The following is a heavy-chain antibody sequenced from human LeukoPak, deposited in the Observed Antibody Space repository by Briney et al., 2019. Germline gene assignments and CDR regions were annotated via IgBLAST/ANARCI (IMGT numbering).Heavy chain of an antibody. CDR3: ARAKELGYSYGLYYFDY. CDR1: GGSISSYY. CDR2: IYYSGST. D-gene: IGHD5-18*01. J-gene: IGHJ4*02. Sequence: PSETLSLTCTVSGGSISSYYWSWLRQPPGKGLEWIGYIYYSGSTNYNPSLKSRVTISVDTSKNQFSLKLSSVTAEDTAVYYCARAKELGYSYGLYYFDYWGQGTLVTVSS. V-gene: IGHV4-59*01.